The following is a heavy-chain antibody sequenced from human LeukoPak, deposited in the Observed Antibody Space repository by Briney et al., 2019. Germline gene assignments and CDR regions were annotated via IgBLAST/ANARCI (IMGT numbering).Heavy chain of an antibody. J-gene: IGHJ4*02. V-gene: IGHV3-21*01. D-gene: IGHD4-11*01. CDR1: GFTFSSYS. CDR3: ARDVPGLQYYFDY. CDR2: ISSSSSYI. Sequence: GGSLRLSCAASGFTFSSYSMNWVRQAPGKGLEWVSSISSSSSYIYYADSVKGRSTISRDNAKNSLYLQMNSLRAEDTAVYYCARDVPGLQYYFDYWGQGTLVTVSS.